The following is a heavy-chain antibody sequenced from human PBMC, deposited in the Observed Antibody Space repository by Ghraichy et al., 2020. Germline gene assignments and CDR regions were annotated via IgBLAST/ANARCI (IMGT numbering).Heavy chain of an antibody. CDR2: ISGSGGNT. V-gene: IGHV3-23*01. J-gene: IGHJ6*02. CDR3: AKEGPEDYYYYGMDV. Sequence: ETLSLTCAASGFTFSSYAMNWVRQAPGKGLEWFSSISGSGGNTYYADSVKGRFTISRDNSEKTLYLQMNSLRAEDTAVYYCAKEGPEDYYYYGMDVWGQGTTVTVSS. CDR1: GFTFSSYA.